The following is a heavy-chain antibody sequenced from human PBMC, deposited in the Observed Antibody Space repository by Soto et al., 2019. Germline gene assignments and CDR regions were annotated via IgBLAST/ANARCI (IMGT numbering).Heavy chain of an antibody. Sequence: QVQLQQWGAGLLKPSETLSLTCAVYGGSFSGYYWTWIRQPPGTGLEWIGEINHSGSTNYNPSLKSRVTISVDTSKNQLSLKLTSVTAADTAVYYCERDKITGLFDYWGQGTLVTVSS. D-gene: IGHD2-8*02. J-gene: IGHJ4*02. CDR2: INHSGST. CDR3: ERDKITGLFDY. CDR1: GGSFSGYY. V-gene: IGHV4-34*01.